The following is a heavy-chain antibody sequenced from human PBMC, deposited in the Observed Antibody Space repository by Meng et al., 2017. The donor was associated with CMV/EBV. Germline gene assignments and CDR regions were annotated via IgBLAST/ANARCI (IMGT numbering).Heavy chain of an antibody. CDR2: IYYSGST. D-gene: IGHD3-3*01. V-gene: IGHV4-61*01. Sequence: GSLRLSCTVSGGSVSSGSYYWSWTRQPPGTGLEWIGYIYYSGSTNYNPSLKSRVTISVDTSKNQFSLKLSSVTAADTAVYYCASQYYDFWSGYLPPGLYGMDVWGQGTTVTVSS. CDR3: ASQYYDFWSGYLPPGLYGMDV. J-gene: IGHJ6*02. CDR1: GGSVSSGSYY.